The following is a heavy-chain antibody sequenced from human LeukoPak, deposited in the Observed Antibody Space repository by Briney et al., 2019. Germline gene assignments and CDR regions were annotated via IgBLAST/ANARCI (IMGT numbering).Heavy chain of an antibody. CDR2: IYPGDSET. D-gene: IGHD6-19*01. J-gene: IGHJ4*02. CDR3: ASANSSGWYYFDY. V-gene: IGHV5-51*01. Sequence: GESLKISCKGSGYSFTSYWIGWVRQMPGKGLEWMGIIYPGDSETRYSPSFQGQVTISADKSISTAYLQWSSLKVSDTAMYYCASANSSGWYYFDYWGQGTLVTVSP. CDR1: GYSFTSYW.